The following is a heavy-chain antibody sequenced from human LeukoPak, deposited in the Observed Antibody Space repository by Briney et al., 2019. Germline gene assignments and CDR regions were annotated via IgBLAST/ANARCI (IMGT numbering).Heavy chain of an antibody. CDR2: IIPIFGTA. V-gene: IGHV1-69*01. CDR1: GGTFSSYA. Sequence: ASVKVSCKASGGTFSSYAISWVRQAPGQGLEWMGGIIPIFGTANYAQKFRGRVTITADESTSTAYMELSSLRSEDTAVYYCARGPQGLYSSGWKQFDYWGQGTLVTVPS. CDR3: ARGPQGLYSSGWKQFDY. D-gene: IGHD6-19*01. J-gene: IGHJ4*02.